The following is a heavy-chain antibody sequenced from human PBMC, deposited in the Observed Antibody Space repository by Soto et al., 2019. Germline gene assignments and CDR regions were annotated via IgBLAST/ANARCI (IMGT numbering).Heavy chain of an antibody. V-gene: IGHV3-21*01. D-gene: IGHD2-2*01. Sequence: ESGGGLVKPGGSLRLSCAASGFTFSSYSMNWVRQAPGKGLEWVSSISSSSSYIYYADSVKGRFTISRDNAKNSLYLQMNSLRAEDTAVYYCARQYCSSTSCCYDYWGQGTLVTVSS. CDR2: ISSSSSYI. CDR3: ARQYCSSTSCCYDY. J-gene: IGHJ4*02. CDR1: GFTFSSYS.